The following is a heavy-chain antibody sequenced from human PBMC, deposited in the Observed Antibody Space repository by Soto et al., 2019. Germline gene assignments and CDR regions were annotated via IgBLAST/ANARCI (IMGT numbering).Heavy chain of an antibody. CDR1: GGSISSGDYY. D-gene: IGHD1-26*01. Sequence: PSETLSLTCTVSGGSISSGDYYWSWIRQPPGKGLEWIGYIYYSGSTYYNPSLKSRVTISVDTSKNQFSLKLSSVTAADTAVYYCARGRWIRRILYGMDVWGQGTTVTVSS. CDR3: ARGRWIRRILYGMDV. V-gene: IGHV4-30-4*01. CDR2: IYYSGST. J-gene: IGHJ6*02.